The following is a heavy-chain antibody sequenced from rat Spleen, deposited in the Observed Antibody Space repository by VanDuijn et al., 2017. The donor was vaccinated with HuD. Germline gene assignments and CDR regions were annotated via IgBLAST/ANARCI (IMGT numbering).Heavy chain of an antibody. CDR1: GFTFSNYG. D-gene: IGHD1-9*01. J-gene: IGHJ2*01. Sequence: EVQLVDSGGGLVQPGWSMKLSCAASGFTFSNYGMAWVRQAPKRGLEWVAYISYDGGSTYYRDSVKGRFTISRDNAKSTLYLQMDTLRSEDTATYYCARRHYGYTDYFDYWGQGVMVTVSS. CDR3: ARRHYGYTDYFDY. V-gene: IGHV5-25*01. CDR2: ISYDGGST.